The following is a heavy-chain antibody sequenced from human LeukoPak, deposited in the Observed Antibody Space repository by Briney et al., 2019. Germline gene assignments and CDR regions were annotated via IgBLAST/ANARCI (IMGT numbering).Heavy chain of an antibody. Sequence: GGSLRLSCAASGFTFSAYAMTWVRQAPGKGLEWVSIIRGNGGGTYYAVSVKGRFNIFRDNSENTLYLQMNSLRVDDTAVCYCARVGQYYDFWSGFDFWGQGALVIVSS. D-gene: IGHD3-3*01. CDR1: GFTFSAYA. J-gene: IGHJ4*02. V-gene: IGHV3-23*01. CDR2: IRGNGGGT. CDR3: ARVGQYYDFWSGFDF.